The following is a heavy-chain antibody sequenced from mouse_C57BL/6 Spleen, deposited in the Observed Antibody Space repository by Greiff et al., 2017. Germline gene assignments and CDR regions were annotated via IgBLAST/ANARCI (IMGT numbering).Heavy chain of an antibody. V-gene: IGHV5-9-1*02. CDR3: TRVLITTVVDYFDY. J-gene: IGHJ2*01. CDR1: GFTFSSYA. Sequence: EVQVVESGEGLVKPGGSLKLSCAASGFTFSSYAMSWVRQTPEKRLEWVAYISSGGDYIYYADTVKGRFTISRANARNTLYLQMSSLKSEDTAMYYCTRVLITTVVDYFDYWGQGTTLTVSS. CDR2: ISSGGDYI. D-gene: IGHD1-1*01.